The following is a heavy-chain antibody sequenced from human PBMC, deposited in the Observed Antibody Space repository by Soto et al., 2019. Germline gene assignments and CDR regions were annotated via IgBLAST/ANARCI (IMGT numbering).Heavy chain of an antibody. V-gene: IGHV1-18*01. Sequence: EASVKVSCKASGYTFTSYGIGWVRQAPGQGLEWMGWISAYNGNTNYAQKLQGRVTMTTDTSTSTAYMELRSLRSDDTAVYYCARVSAATWRLDYFDYWGQGTLVTVSS. CDR2: ISAYNGNT. J-gene: IGHJ4*02. CDR1: GYTFTSYG. CDR3: ARVSAATWRLDYFDY. D-gene: IGHD2-15*01.